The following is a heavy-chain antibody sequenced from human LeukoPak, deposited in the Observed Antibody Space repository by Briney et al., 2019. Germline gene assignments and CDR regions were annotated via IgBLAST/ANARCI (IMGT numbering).Heavy chain of an antibody. V-gene: IGHV3-23*01. CDR1: GFTFSSYA. D-gene: IGHD6-19*01. CDR2: ISGSGGST. J-gene: IGHJ4*02. Sequence: GGSLRLSCAASGFTFSSYAMSWVRQAPGKGLEWVSAISGSGGSTYYADSVKGRFTISRDNSKNTLYLQMNSLRAEDTAVYYCARLTARSGWSFDYWGQGTLVTVSS. CDR3: ARLTARSGWSFDY.